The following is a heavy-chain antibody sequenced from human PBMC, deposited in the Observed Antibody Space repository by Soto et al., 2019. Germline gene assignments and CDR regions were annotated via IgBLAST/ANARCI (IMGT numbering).Heavy chain of an antibody. CDR3: ARGFSYRWVY. CDR1: GGSINTDYW. J-gene: IGHJ4*02. V-gene: IGHV4-4*02. D-gene: IGHD3-16*02. CDR2: VHHSGTT. Sequence: QVQLQESGPGLVKPSGTLSLTCGVSGGSINTDYWWSWVRQAPGKALEWIGEVHHSGTTNYIQSLKPRITMSVDKSGNQVSLDLTSVAAADTAVYFCARGFSYRWVYWGQGILVTVSS.